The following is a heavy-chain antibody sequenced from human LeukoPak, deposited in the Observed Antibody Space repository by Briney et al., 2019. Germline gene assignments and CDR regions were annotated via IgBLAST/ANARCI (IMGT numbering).Heavy chain of an antibody. V-gene: IGHV3-23*01. CDR2: INPDGGGS. J-gene: IGHJ4*02. Sequence: GGSLRLSCQASGFTFSNYAMSWVRQAPGKGLEWVSSINPDGGGSFFADSVNGRFNISRDDSRSVVYLQMNSLSAEDTAVYYCARSGVATCHYWGQGILVTVSS. CDR3: ARSGVATCHY. CDR1: GFTFSNYA. D-gene: IGHD3-10*01.